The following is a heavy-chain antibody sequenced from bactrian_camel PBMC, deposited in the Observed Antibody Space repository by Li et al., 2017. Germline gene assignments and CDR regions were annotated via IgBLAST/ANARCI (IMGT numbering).Heavy chain of an antibody. Sequence: QLVESGGGSVQAGGSLRLSCELSGNTYSRHCLGWFRRAPGKGREKVAAIYTSDGNTDYADSVKGRFTIPRDDSKNTVYLQMNNLKAEDAATYYCAADGPRSTARCAGIITYTPRYVGQGTQVTVS. D-gene: IGHD3*01. CDR1: GNTYSRHC. V-gene: IGHV3S25*01. J-gene: IGHJ4*01. CDR2: IYTSDGNT.